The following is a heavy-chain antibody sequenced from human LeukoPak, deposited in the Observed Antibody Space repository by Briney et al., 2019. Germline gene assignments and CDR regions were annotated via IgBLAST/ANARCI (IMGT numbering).Heavy chain of an antibody. J-gene: IGHJ4*02. CDR2: IYHSGST. CDR3: ARGRGAYDYVWGSYRPTYYFDY. D-gene: IGHD3-16*02. V-gene: IGHV4-38-2*02. CDR1: GYSISSGYY. Sequence: ASETLSLTCIVSGYSISSGYYWGWIRQPPGKGLEWIGSIYHSGSTYYNPPLKSRVTISVDTSKNQFSLKLSSVTAADTAVYYCARGRGAYDYVWGSYRPTYYFDYWGQGTLVTVSS.